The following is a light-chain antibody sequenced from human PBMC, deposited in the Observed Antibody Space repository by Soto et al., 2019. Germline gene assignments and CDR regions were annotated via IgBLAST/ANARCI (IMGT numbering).Light chain of an antibody. CDR3: QQYGSSPPYT. J-gene: IGKJ2*01. Sequence: EIVLTQSPGTLSLSPGERATLSCRASQSVSGNYLAWYQQKPRQSPRLLIYGSSDRATGIQDRFSGSGSGTDFTLTITRVEPDDFAVYYCQQYGSSPPYTFGQGTKLEIK. CDR1: QSVSGNY. V-gene: IGKV3-20*01. CDR2: GSS.